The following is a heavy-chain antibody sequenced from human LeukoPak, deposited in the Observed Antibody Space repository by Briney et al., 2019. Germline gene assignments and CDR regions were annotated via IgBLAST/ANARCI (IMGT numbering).Heavy chain of an antibody. CDR3: ARDGNRVAATSSAFDI. V-gene: IGHV3-48*04. D-gene: IGHD2-15*01. CDR1: GFTFSSYS. CDR2: ISSSSSTI. Sequence: GGSLRLSCAASGFTFSSYSMNWVRQAPGKGLEWVSYISSSSSTIYYADSVKGRFTISRDNAKNSLYLQMNSLRAEATAVYYCARDGNRVAATSSAFDIWGQGTMVTVSS. J-gene: IGHJ3*02.